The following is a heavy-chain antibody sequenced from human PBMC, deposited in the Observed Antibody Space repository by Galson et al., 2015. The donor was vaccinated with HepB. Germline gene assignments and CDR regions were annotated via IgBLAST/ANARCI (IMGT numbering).Heavy chain of an antibody. D-gene: IGHD5-24*01. CDR1: GYSFTSYW. V-gene: IGHV5-51*01. Sequence: QSGAEVKEPGESLKISCKGSGYSFTSYWIGWVRQRPGKAPEWMGIINPGDSGTRYSPSFEGQVAVSADKSITTAYLQWSSLKASDTAMYYCARLGMANYHDGFDLWGQGTMVTVSS. CDR3: ARLGMANYHDGFDL. CDR2: INPGDSGT. J-gene: IGHJ3*01.